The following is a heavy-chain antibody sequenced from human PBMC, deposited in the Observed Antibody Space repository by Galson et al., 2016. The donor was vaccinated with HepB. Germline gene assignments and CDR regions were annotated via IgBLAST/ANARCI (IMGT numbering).Heavy chain of an antibody. CDR3: ARQEGSWRSGFDP. V-gene: IGHV4-39*01. J-gene: IGHJ5*02. Sequence: ETLSLTCNVSGASISSRGHYWAWSRQSPGKGLEWIGSIYHGGTTYYNPSLKGRLSISVDTSRNQFSLTLTSVTTTDTAIYFCARQEGSWRSGFDPWGQGTLFSVSS. CDR2: IYHGGTT. CDR1: GASISSRGHY.